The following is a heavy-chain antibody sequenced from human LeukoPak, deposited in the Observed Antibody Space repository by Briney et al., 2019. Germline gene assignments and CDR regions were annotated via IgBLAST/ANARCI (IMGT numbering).Heavy chain of an antibody. CDR1: EGSFSGYY. J-gene: IGHJ6*03. V-gene: IGHV4-34*01. D-gene: IGHD3-3*01. Sequence: SETLSLTCAVYEGSFSGYYWTWIRQPPGKGLEWIGEINHSERPNYNPSLKSRVTISADTSKNQFSLELSSVTAADTAVFYCARGRRTVGSGYYPYFYYYMDVWGKGTTVTVSS. CDR3: ARGRRTVGSGYYPYFYYYMDV. CDR2: INHSERP.